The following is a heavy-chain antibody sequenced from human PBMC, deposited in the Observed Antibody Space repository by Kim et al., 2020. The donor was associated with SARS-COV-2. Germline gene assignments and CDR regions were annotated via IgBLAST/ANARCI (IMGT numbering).Heavy chain of an antibody. Sequence: GGSLRLSCAASGFTFDDYAMHWVRQAPGKGLEWVSGISWNSGSIGYADSVKGRFTISRDNAKNSLYLQMNSLRAEDTALYYCAKVYGDRDYWGQGTLVTVSS. J-gene: IGHJ4*02. CDR1: GFTFDDYA. CDR3: AKVYGDRDY. CDR2: ISWNSGSI. V-gene: IGHV3-9*01. D-gene: IGHD4-17*01.